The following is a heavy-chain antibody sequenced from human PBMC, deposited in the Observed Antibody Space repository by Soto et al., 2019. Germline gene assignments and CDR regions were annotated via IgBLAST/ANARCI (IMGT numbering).Heavy chain of an antibody. CDR1: GYTFTSYG. Sequence: ASVKVSCKASGYTFTSYGISWVRQAPGQGFEWMGWISAYNGNTNYAQKLQGRVTMTTDTSTSTAYMELRSLRSDDTAVYYCARERYFDYRGPRGWFDPWGQGTLVTVSS. CDR3: ARERYFDYRGPRGWFDP. J-gene: IGHJ5*02. V-gene: IGHV1-18*01. D-gene: IGHD3-9*01. CDR2: ISAYNGNT.